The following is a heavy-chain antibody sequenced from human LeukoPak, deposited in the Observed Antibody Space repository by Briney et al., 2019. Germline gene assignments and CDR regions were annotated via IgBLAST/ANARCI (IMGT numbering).Heavy chain of an antibody. CDR2: IYYSGST. CDR3: ARRRKPEYSSSSGRPYFDY. D-gene: IGHD6-6*01. Sequence: PSQTLSLTCTVSGGSISSGDYYWSWIRQPPGKGLEWIGSIYYSGSTYYNPSLKSRVTISVDTSKNQFSLKLSSVTAADTAVYYCARRRKPEYSSSSGRPYFDYWGQGTLATVSS. V-gene: IGHV4-39*01. J-gene: IGHJ4*02. CDR1: GGSISSGDYY.